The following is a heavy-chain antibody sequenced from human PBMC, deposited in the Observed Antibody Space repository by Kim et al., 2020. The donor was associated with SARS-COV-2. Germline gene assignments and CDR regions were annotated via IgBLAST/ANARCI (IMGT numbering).Heavy chain of an antibody. CDR2: IWYDGSNK. CDR3: ARCRGGSRSYYFDY. D-gene: IGHD3-16*01. J-gene: IGHJ4*02. CDR1: GFTFSSYG. Sequence: GGSLRLSCAASGFTFSSYGMHWVRQAPGKGLEWVAVIWYDGSNKYYADSVKGRFTISRDNSKNTLYLQMNSLRAEDTAVYYCARCRGGSRSYYFDYWGQGTLVTVSS. V-gene: IGHV3-33*01.